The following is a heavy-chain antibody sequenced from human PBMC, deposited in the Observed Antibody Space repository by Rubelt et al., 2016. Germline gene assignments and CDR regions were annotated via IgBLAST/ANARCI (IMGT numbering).Heavy chain of an antibody. Sequence: QVQLVQSGAEVKKPGASVKVSCKASGYTFTSYYMHWVRQAPGQGLEWMGIINPSGGSTTYEPKFQGRVTMTRDTSTSTVYMDLSSLRCEDTAVYYCARVGFYYDSGSYVDWGQGTLVTVSS. CDR2: INPSGGST. CDR3: ARVGFYYDSGSYVD. J-gene: IGHJ4*02. V-gene: IGHV1-46*01. D-gene: IGHD3-10*01. CDR1: GYTFTSYY.